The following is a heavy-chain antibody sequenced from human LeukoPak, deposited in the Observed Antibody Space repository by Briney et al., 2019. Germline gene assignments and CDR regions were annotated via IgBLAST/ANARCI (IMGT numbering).Heavy chain of an antibody. V-gene: IGHV3-23*01. Sequence: PGGSLRLSCAASGFTFSSYAMSWVRQAPGKGLEWVSAISGSGGSTYYADSVKGRFTISRDNSKNTLYLQMNSLRAEDTAVYYCAKDSSPYCYDSGALFNWGQGTLVTVSS. CDR3: AKDSSPYCYDSGALFN. CDR2: ISGSGGST. CDR1: GFTFSSYA. J-gene: IGHJ4*02. D-gene: IGHD3-22*01.